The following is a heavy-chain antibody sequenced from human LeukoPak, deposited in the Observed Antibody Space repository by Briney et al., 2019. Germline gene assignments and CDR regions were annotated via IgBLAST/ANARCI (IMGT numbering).Heavy chain of an antibody. D-gene: IGHD4-17*01. V-gene: IGHV3-9*01. CDR1: GFTFEDYA. CDR2: ISWNSGSI. Sequence: GGSLRLSCAASGFTFEDYAMHWVRQAPGKGLEWVSGISWNSGSIGYADSVKGRFTISRDNAKNSLYLQMNSLRAEDTALYYCAKGDGDDYGDYGDYWGQGTLVTVSS. J-gene: IGHJ4*02. CDR3: AKGDGDDYGDYGDY.